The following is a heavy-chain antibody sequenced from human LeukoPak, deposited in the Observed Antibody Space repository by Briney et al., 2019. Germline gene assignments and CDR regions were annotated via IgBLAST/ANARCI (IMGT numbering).Heavy chain of an antibody. CDR3: AREEGSILANP. V-gene: IGHV4-39*06. Sequence: SETLSLTCTVSGGSISSSSYYWGWIRQPPGKGLEWIGSIYYSGSTYYNPSLKSRVTISVDTSKNQFPLKLSSVTAADTAVYYCAREEGSILANPWGQGTLVTVSS. J-gene: IGHJ5*02. CDR1: GGSISSSSYY. CDR2: IYYSGST. D-gene: IGHD3-3*02.